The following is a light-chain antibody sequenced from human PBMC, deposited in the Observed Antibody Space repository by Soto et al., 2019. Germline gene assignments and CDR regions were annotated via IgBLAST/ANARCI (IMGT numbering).Light chain of an antibody. CDR1: QGISNS. V-gene: IGKV1-17*03. J-gene: IGKJ5*01. CDR3: QQYGSSPPST. CDR2: GAS. Sequence: DIQMTQSPSAMSASLGDRVTITCRASQGISNSLAWFQQKPGKVPKRLIYGASTLQSGAPSRFSGSASGAAFTLTISSLQPEDFAVYYCQQYGSSPPSTFGQGTRLEIK.